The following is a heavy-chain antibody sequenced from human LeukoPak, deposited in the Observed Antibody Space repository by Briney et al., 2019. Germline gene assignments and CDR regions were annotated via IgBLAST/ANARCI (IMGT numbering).Heavy chain of an antibody. J-gene: IGHJ4*02. Sequence: SETLSLTCAVYGGSFSTYSWNWIRQPLGKGLEWIGEINHSGSTNYNPSLKSRVTISVDTSKNQFSLKLSSVTAADTAVYYCARGPTVTSFDYWGQGTLVTVSS. D-gene: IGHD4-17*01. V-gene: IGHV4-34*01. CDR3: ARGPTVTSFDY. CDR1: GGSFSTYS. CDR2: INHSGST.